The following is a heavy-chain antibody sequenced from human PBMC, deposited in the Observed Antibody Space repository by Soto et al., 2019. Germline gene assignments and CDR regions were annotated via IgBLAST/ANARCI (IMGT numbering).Heavy chain of an antibody. CDR1: GFSLSTTGVG. Sequence: QITLKESGPTLVKPTQTLTLTCTFSGFSLSTTGVGVGWIRQPPGKALEWLALIYWDDDKRYNPSLKSRLTITKDPPKNQVVLTMTHMDPVDTATYYCVQSRCGGDCLQSYSSHSYYGLDVWGQGNTVTVSS. CDR3: VQSRCGGDCLQSYSSHSYYGLDV. V-gene: IGHV2-5*02. D-gene: IGHD2-21*01. CDR2: IYWDDDK. J-gene: IGHJ6*02.